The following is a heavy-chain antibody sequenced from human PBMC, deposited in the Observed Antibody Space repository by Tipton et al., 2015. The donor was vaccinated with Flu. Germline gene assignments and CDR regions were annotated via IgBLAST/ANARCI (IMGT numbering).Heavy chain of an antibody. D-gene: IGHD5-18*01. CDR1: GGSISSGGYY. J-gene: IGHJ4*02. V-gene: IGHV4-31*03. Sequence: TLSLTCTVSGGSISSGGYYWSWVRQHPGKGLEWIGYIYYSGSTFYNPSLLGRVTISVDTSKNQFSLKLSSVSVADTAVYYCARETGYSYACFDYWGQGTLVTVSS. CDR3: ARETGYSYACFDY. CDR2: IYYSGST.